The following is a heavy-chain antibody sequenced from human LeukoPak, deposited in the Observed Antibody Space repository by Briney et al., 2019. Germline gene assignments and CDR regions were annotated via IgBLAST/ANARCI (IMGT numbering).Heavy chain of an antibody. D-gene: IGHD5-18*01. CDR1: GGSISSSNW. Sequence: PSETLSLTCAVSGGSISSSNWWSWVRQPPGKGLEWIGYIYHSGSTYYNPSLKSRVTLSVDMSKNQLSLKVSSVTAADTAVYYCARDAGYGHYNYWGQGTLVTVSS. CDR2: IYHSGST. J-gene: IGHJ4*02. V-gene: IGHV4-4*02. CDR3: ARDAGYGHYNY.